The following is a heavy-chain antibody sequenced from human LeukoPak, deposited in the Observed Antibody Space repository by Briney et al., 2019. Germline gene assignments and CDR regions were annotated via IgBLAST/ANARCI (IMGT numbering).Heavy chain of an antibody. J-gene: IGHJ4*02. D-gene: IGHD2-15*01. CDR3: ERVPRYCSGGSCYPD. Sequence: SETLSLTCTVSGGSISSSSYYWGWIRQPPGKGLEWIGSIYYSGSTYYNPSLKSRVTISVDKSKNQFSLKLSSVTAADTAVYYCERVPRYCSGGSCYPDWGQGTLVTVSS. V-gene: IGHV4-39*07. CDR1: GGSISSSSYY. CDR2: IYYSGST.